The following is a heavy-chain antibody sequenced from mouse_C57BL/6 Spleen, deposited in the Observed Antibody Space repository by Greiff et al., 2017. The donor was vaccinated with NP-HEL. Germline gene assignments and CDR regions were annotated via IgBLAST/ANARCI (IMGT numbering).Heavy chain of an antibody. CDR2: IYPGDGDT. V-gene: IGHV1-82*01. Sequence: QVQLQQSGPELVKPGASVKISCKASGYAFSSSWMNWVKQRPGKGLEWIGRIYPGDGDTNYNGKFKGKATLTADKSSSTAYMQLSSLTSEDSAVYFCAREDYDYDVGDWGEDAPLTESS. CDR3: AREDYDYDVGD. CDR1: GYAFSSSW. J-gene: IGHJ2*01. D-gene: IGHD2-4*01.